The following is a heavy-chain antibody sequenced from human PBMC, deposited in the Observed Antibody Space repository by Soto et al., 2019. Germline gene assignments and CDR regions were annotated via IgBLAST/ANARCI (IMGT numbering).Heavy chain of an antibody. V-gene: IGHV3-23*01. J-gene: IGHJ4*02. D-gene: IGHD3-22*01. Sequence: GGSLRLSCAASGFTFSSYSMNWVRQVPGKGLVWVSAISYGGGTTYYADSVKGRFTISRDNSKNTLYLQMNSLRAEDTAVYYCAKNPGYYYDSTGYHFDYWGQGTLVTVSS. CDR2: ISYGGGTT. CDR3: AKNPGYYYDSTGYHFDY. CDR1: GFTFSSYS.